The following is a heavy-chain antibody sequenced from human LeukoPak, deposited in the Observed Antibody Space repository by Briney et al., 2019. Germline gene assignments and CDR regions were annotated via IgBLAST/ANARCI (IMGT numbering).Heavy chain of an antibody. CDR2: INPSGGST. CDR3: ARDLYYDSSGYDY. CDR1: GYTFTSYY. Sequence: GASVKVSCEASGYTFTSYYMYWVRQAPGQGLEWMGIINPSGGSTSYAQKFQGRVTMARDMSTSTVYMELSSLRSEDTAVYYCARDLYYDSSGYDYWGQGTLVTVSS. J-gene: IGHJ4*02. D-gene: IGHD3-22*01. V-gene: IGHV1-46*01.